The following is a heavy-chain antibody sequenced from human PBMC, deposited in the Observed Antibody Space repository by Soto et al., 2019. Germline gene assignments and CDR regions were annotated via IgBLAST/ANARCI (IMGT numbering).Heavy chain of an antibody. J-gene: IGHJ4*02. D-gene: IGHD1-26*01. V-gene: IGHV1-69*06. Sequence: GASVKVSCKAPGGTFSSYAISWVRQAPGQGLEWMGGIIPIFGTANYAQKFQGRVTITADKSTSTAYMELSSLRSEDTAVYYCAIPVGATTAFDYWGQGTLVTVSS. CDR2: IIPIFGTA. CDR3: AIPVGATTAFDY. CDR1: GGTFSSYA.